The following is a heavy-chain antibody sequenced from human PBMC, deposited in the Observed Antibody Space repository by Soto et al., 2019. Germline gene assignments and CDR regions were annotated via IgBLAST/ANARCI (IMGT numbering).Heavy chain of an antibody. J-gene: IGHJ6*03. CDR2: IYYSGST. CDR3: ARHLGPDYYYYYYMDV. CDR1: GGSISRYY. Sequence: PSETLALTFTVSGGSISRYYWSWIRQPPGKGLEWIGYIYYSGSTNYNPSLKSRVTISVDTSKNQFSLKLSSVTAADTAVYYCARHLGPDYYYYYYMDVWGKGTTVTVSS. V-gene: IGHV4-59*08.